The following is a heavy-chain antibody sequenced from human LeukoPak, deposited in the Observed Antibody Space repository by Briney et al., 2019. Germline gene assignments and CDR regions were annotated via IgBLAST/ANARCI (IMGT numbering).Heavy chain of an antibody. V-gene: IGHV4-39*02. CDR3: ARESNLFGVADDAFDI. D-gene: IGHD3-3*01. Sequence: PSETLSLTCTVSGGSISSSSYYWGWIRQPPGKGLEWIGSIYYSGSTYYNPSLKSRVTISVDTSKNQFSLKLSSVTAADTAVYYCARESNLFGVADDAFDIWGQGTMVTVSS. CDR1: GGSISSSSYY. CDR2: IYYSGST. J-gene: IGHJ3*02.